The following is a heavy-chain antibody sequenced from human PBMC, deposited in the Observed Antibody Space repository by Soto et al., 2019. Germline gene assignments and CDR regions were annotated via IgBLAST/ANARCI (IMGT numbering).Heavy chain of an antibody. Sequence: GGSLRLSCAASGFTFSSYWMHWVRQAPGKGLVWVSRINSDGSSTSYVDSVKGRFTISRDNAKNTLYLQMNSLRAEDTAVYYCARVEGSSSWYYYYGTEVWGKGTTVSVSS. D-gene: IGHD6-13*01. CDR2: INSDGSST. V-gene: IGHV3-74*01. CDR1: GFTFSSYW. J-gene: IGHJ6*04. CDR3: ARVEGSSSWYYYYGTEV.